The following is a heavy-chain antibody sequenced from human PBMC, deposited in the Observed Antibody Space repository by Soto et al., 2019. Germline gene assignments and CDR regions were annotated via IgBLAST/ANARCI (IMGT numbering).Heavy chain of an antibody. J-gene: IGHJ4*02. V-gene: IGHV4-59*08. Sequence: QVQLQESGPGLVKPSETLSLTYTVSGGSISSYYWSWIRQPPGKGLEWIGYIYYSGSTNYNPSLKSRDTISVDTSKNQFSLKLSSVTAADTAVYYCARQDYFDYWGQGTLVTVSS. CDR2: IYYSGST. CDR1: GGSISSYY. CDR3: ARQDYFDY.